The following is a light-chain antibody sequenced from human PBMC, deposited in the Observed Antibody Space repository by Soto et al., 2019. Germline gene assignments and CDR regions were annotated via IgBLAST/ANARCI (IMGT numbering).Light chain of an antibody. Sequence: SYELTQPPSVSVAPGKTARITCGGNNIGSKSVHWYQQKPGQTPILVIYFDSDRPSGIPERFSGSNSGNTAILTISRVEAGDEADYYCQVWDSSSDHVVFGGRTKLTVL. CDR1: NIGSKS. CDR2: FDS. J-gene: IGLJ2*01. CDR3: QVWDSSSDHVV. V-gene: IGLV3-21*04.